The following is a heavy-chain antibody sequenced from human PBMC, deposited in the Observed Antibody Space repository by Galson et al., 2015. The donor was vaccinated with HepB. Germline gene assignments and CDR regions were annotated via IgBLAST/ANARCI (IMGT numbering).Heavy chain of an antibody. CDR3: ARDPITMVRGVKSYYYYYGMDV. D-gene: IGHD3-10*01. Sequence: SVKVSCKASGGTFSSYAISWVRQAPGQGLEWMGGIIPIFGTANYAQKFQGRVTITADESTSTAYMELSSLRSEDTAVYYCARDPITMVRGVKSYYYYYGMDVWGQGTTVTVSS. J-gene: IGHJ6*02. V-gene: IGHV1-69*13. CDR2: IIPIFGTA. CDR1: GGTFSSYA.